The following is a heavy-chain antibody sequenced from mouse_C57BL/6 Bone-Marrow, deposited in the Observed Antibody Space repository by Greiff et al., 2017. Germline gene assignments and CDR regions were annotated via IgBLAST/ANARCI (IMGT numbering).Heavy chain of an antibody. CDR2: INPNNGGT. J-gene: IGHJ3*01. CDR1: GYTFTDYY. D-gene: IGHD2-2*01. V-gene: IGHV1-26*01. Sequence: EVQLQQSGPELVKPGASVKISCKASGYTFTDYYMNWVKQSHGKSLEWIGDINPNNGGTSYNQKFKGKATLTVDKSSSTAYMELRSLTSEDSAVYYCARTWLRRGFAYWGQGTLVTVSA. CDR3: ARTWLRRGFAY.